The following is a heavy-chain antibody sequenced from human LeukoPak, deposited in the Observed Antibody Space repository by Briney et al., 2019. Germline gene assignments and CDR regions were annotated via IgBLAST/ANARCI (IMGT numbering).Heavy chain of an antibody. CDR1: RFTFSSYA. V-gene: IGHV3-30*04. J-gene: IGHJ4*02. Sequence: GGSLRLSCAASRFTFSSYAMHWVRQAPGKVLEWVAVISYDGSNKYYADSVKGRFTISRDNSKNTLYLQMNSLRAEDTAVYYCAREWDYWGQGTLVTVSS. CDR2: ISYDGSNK. CDR3: AREWDY.